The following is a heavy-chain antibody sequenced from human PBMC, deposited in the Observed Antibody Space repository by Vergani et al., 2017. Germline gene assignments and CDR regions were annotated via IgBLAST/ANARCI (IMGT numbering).Heavy chain of an antibody. V-gene: IGHV4-39*07. CDR2: IYYSGST. J-gene: IGHJ4*02. Sequence: QLQLQESGPGLVKPSETLSLTCTVSGGSISSSSYYWGWIRQPPGKGLEWIGSIYYSGSTYYNPSLKSRVTISVDTSKNQFSLKLSSVTAAGTAVYYCFGCRRISTMVGGRRVGAMDYWGQGTLVTVAS. CDR3: FGCRRISTMVGGRRVGAMDY. CDR1: GGSISSSSYY. D-gene: IGHD3-10*01.